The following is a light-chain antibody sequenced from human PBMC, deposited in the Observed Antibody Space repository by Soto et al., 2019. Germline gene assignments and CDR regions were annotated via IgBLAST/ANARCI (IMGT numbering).Light chain of an antibody. V-gene: IGKV2-30*02. CDR3: MQGTHWPIT. J-gene: IGKJ5*01. Sequence: DVVMTQSPLSLPVTLGQPASISCRSNQSLVHSDGIAYFSWFQQRPGRSPRRLIYKVSNRDSGVPGRFSGSGSGPGFALKIRRVEAEDVGVYYCMQGTHWPITFGQGTRLEIK. CDR1: QSLVHSDGIAY. CDR2: KVS.